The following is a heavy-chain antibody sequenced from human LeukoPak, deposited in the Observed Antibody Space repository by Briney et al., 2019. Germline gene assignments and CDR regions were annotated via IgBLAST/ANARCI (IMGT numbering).Heavy chain of an antibody. Sequence: GGSLRLSCAASGCTFSSYWMSWFLRAPGKGLEWVANIKQDGSEESYVDSVKSRFTISRDNTKNSLYLQMNSLRAEDTAVYYCARGQTTMTNWGQGTLVTVSS. CDR2: IKQDGSEE. D-gene: IGHD4-17*01. J-gene: IGHJ4*02. CDR3: ARGQTTMTN. CDR1: GCTFSSYW. V-gene: IGHV3-7*03.